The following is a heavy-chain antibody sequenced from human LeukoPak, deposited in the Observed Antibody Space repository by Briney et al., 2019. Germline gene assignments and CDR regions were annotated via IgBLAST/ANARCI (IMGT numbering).Heavy chain of an antibody. Sequence: GGSLRLSCTASGFTFSSYWMHWVRQVPGKGLVWVSRIKTDGSNTVYADNVKGRFTISRDNAKNTLYLQMNSLRVEDTAVYYCTRTYYYDSSDYFDYWGQGALVTVSS. CDR3: TRTYYYDSSDYFDY. V-gene: IGHV3-74*01. J-gene: IGHJ4*02. CDR2: IKTDGSNT. D-gene: IGHD3-22*01. CDR1: GFTFSSYW.